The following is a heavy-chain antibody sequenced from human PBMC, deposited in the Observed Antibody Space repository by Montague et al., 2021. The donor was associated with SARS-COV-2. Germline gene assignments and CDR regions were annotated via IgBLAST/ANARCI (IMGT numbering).Heavy chain of an antibody. D-gene: IGHD2-8*02. J-gene: IGHJ3*01. CDR2: TKYTSTRYE. CDR3: ARDLYWAFDA. V-gene: IGHV6-1*01. CDR1: GDSVSSNIAA. Sequence: CAVSGDSVSSNIAAWTWIRQSSSRGLEWLGRTKYTSTRYETYAVSVQSRITITADTSKDQFSLHLNSVTPEDTAVYYCARDLYWAFDAWGLGTTVTVSA.